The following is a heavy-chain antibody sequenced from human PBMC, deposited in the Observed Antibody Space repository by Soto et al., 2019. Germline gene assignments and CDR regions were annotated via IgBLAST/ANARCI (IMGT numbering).Heavy chain of an antibody. J-gene: IGHJ4*02. CDR1: GGSISSSSYY. D-gene: IGHD2-2*01. V-gene: IGHV4-39*01. Sequence: SETLSLTCTVSGGSISSSSYYWGWIRQPPGKGLEWIGSIYYSGSTYYNPSLKSRVTISVDTSKNQFSLKLSSVTAADTAVYYCARQARGNIVVVPAAIDYWGQGTLVTVSS. CDR2: IYYSGST. CDR3: ARQARGNIVVVPAAIDY.